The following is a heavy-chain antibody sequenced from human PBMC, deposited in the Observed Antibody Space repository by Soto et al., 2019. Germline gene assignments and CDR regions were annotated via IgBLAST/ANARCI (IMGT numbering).Heavy chain of an antibody. V-gene: IGHV3-11*06. Sequence: GGSLRLSCAASGFTFSDYYMSWIRQAPGKGLEWVSYISSSSSYTNYADSVKGRFTISRDNAKNSLYLQMNSLRAEDTAVYYCARGAYCSSTSCYHYYYYGMDVWGQGTTVTVSS. CDR1: GFTFSDYY. CDR3: ARGAYCSSTSCYHYYYYGMDV. J-gene: IGHJ6*02. CDR2: ISSSSSYT. D-gene: IGHD2-2*01.